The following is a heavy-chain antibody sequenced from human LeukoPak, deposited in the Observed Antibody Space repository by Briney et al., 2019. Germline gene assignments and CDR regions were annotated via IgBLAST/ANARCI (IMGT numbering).Heavy chain of an antibody. CDR3: ARDRGGHYFDY. J-gene: IGHJ4*02. CDR1: GGSFSGYY. CDR2: INHSGST. V-gene: IGHV4-34*01. D-gene: IGHD3-10*01. Sequence: SETLSLTCAVYGGSFSGYYWSWIRQPPGKGLEWIGEINHSGSTNYNPSLRSRVTISVDTSKNQFSLKLSSVTAADTAVYYCARDRGGHYFDYWGQGTLVTVSS.